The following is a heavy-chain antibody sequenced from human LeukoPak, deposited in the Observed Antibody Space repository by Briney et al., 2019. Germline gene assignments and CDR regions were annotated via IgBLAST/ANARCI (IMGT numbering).Heavy chain of an antibody. CDR3: ARGHRDIVVVPATMEDSYGMDV. Sequence: PSQTLSLTCTVSGGSISSGAYYWSWIRQLPGKGLEWIGYIYNSGSTDYNPSLKSRLTISVDTSKNQFSLKLSSVTAADTAVYYCARGHRDIVVVPATMEDSYGMDVWGQGTTVTVSS. CDR2: IYNSGST. V-gene: IGHV4-31*03. D-gene: IGHD2-2*01. CDR1: GGSISSGAYY. J-gene: IGHJ6*02.